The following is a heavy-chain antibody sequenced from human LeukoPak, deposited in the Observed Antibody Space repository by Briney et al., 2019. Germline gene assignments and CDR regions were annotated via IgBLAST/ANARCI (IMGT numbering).Heavy chain of an antibody. CDR2: ISYDGSNK. D-gene: IGHD6-19*01. V-gene: IGHV3-30-3*01. J-gene: IGHJ4*02. CDR1: GFTFSSYA. Sequence: GGSLRLSCTASGFTFSSYAMHWVRQAPGKGLEWVAVISYDGSNKYYADSVKGRFTISRDNFKNTLYLQMNSLRAEDTAVYYCARVRAVADLDYWGQGTLVTVPS. CDR3: ARVRAVADLDY.